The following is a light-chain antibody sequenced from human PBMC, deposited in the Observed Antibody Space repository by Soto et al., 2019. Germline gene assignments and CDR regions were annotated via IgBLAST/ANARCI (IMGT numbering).Light chain of an antibody. CDR1: HSVRSNY. V-gene: IGKV3-20*01. J-gene: IGKJ1*01. CDR3: QQYSSSPWT. CDR2: GSS. Sequence: EIVLTQSPGTLSFSPGERATLSCMASHSVRSNYLAWYQQSLGQSPRLLISGSSSRATGIPDRFSGSGSVTDFTLTINSLEPEDFAVYYCQQYSSSPWTFGKGTRVEIK.